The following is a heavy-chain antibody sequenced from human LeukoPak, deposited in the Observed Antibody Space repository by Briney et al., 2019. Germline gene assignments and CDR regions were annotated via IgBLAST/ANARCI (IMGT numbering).Heavy chain of an antibody. CDR3: AKAELGVDTFFDY. V-gene: IGHV3-53*01. J-gene: IGHJ4*02. CDR2: IYSGGST. D-gene: IGHD3-3*01. Sequence: GGSLRLSCAASGFTVSSNYMSWVRQAPGKGLEWVSVIYSGGSTYYADSVKGRFTISRDNSKNTLYLQMNSLRAEDTAVYYCAKAELGVDTFFDYWGQGTLVTVSS. CDR1: GFTVSSNY.